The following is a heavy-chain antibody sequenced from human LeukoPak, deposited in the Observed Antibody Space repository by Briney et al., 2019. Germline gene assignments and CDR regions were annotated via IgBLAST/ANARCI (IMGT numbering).Heavy chain of an antibody. V-gene: IGHV3-48*01. CDR2: ISSSSSTI. Sequence: PGGSLRLSCAASGFTFSNYSMNWVRQAPGKGLEWVSYISSSSSTIYYADSVKGRFTISRDNAKNSLYLQMNSLRAEDTAVYYCARDGDLYYYDSYMDVWGKGTTVTV. CDR3: ARDGDLYYYDSYMDV. CDR1: GFTFSNYS. D-gene: IGHD3-22*01. J-gene: IGHJ6*03.